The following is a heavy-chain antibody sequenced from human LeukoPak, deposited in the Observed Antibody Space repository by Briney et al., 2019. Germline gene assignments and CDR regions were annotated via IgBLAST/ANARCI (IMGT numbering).Heavy chain of an antibody. J-gene: IGHJ4*02. Sequence: GGSLRLSCAASGFTLSTYDMHWVRQGPGEGLEWVAAVGTSGHTFYPDSVKGQFTISRENARNSVYLQMNGPRAGDTAVYYCARGSGYSYGYFDYWGQGTLVTVSS. CDR3: ARGSGYSYGYFDY. CDR1: GFTLSTYD. CDR2: VGTSGHT. D-gene: IGHD5-18*01. V-gene: IGHV3-13*01.